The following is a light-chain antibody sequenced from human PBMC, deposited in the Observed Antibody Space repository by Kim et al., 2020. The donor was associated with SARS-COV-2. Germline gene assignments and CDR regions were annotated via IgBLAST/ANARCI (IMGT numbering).Light chain of an antibody. CDR2: LNSDGSH. CDR3: QTWGTGIHWV. J-gene: IGLJ3*02. V-gene: IGLV4-69*01. Sequence: QLVLTQSPSASATLGASVKLSCTLSSGHSSYAIAWHQQQPEKGPRYLMKLNSDGSHSKGDGSPDRFSGSSSGAERYLTISSLQSEDEADYYCQTWGTGIHWVFGGGTQLTVL. CDR1: SGHSSYA.